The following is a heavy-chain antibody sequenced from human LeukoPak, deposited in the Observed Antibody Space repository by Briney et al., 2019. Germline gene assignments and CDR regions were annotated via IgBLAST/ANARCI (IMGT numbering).Heavy chain of an antibody. CDR2: INSDGSST. V-gene: IGHV3-74*01. CDR1: GFTFSSYW. Sequence: GGSLRLSCAASGFTFSSYWMHWVRQAPGKGLVWVSRINSDGSSTSYADSVKGRFTISRDNAKNTLYLQMNSLRAEDTAVYYCASVWEGRSYFIAPDYWGQGTLVTVSS. J-gene: IGHJ4*02. D-gene: IGHD1-26*01. CDR3: ASVWEGRSYFIAPDY.